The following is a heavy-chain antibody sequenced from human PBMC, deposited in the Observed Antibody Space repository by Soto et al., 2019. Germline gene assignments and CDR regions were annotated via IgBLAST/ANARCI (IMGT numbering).Heavy chain of an antibody. J-gene: IGHJ4*02. CDR3: AKVLFTIFGVDLDY. Sequence: QVQLVESGGGVVQPGRSLRLSCAASGFTFSSYGMHWVRQAPGKGLEWVAVISYDGSNKYYADSVKGRFTISRDNSKNTLYLQMNSLRAEDTAVYYCAKVLFTIFGVDLDYWGQGTLVTVSS. CDR2: ISYDGSNK. CDR1: GFTFSSYG. D-gene: IGHD3-3*01. V-gene: IGHV3-30*18.